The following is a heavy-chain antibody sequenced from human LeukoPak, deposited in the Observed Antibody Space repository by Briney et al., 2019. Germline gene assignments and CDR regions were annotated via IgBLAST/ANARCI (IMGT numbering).Heavy chain of an antibody. J-gene: IGHJ3*02. D-gene: IGHD2-21*01. CDR1: GFTFSNSY. CDR2: INPDGSQG. CDR3: ARDPAYGALDI. V-gene: IGHV3-7*01. Sequence: GWSLRLSCEASGFTFSNSYMSWVRPAPGKGLEWVAIINPDGSQGSYVDSVKGRFAISRDNALNSPFLHMNSLSAEDTAVYHCARDPAYGALDIWGQGTTVTVSS.